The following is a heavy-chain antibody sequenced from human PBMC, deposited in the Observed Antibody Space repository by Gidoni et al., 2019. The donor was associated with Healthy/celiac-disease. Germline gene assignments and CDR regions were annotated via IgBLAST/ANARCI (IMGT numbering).Heavy chain of an antibody. Sequence: QVQLVQSGAEVKKPGASVKVSCKASGYTFTSYAMHWVRQAPGQRLEWMGWINAGNGNTKYSQKFQGRVTITRDTSASTAYMELSSLRSEDTAVYYCARDLPDYDSSGYSLGYYYYYGMDVWGQGTTVTVSS. CDR1: GYTFTSYA. D-gene: IGHD3-22*01. CDR2: INAGNGNT. J-gene: IGHJ6*02. CDR3: ARDLPDYDSSGYSLGYYYYYGMDV. V-gene: IGHV1-3*01.